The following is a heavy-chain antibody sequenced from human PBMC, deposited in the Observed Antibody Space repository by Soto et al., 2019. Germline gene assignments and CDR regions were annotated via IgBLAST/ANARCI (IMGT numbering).Heavy chain of an antibody. CDR3: ARLYDFWSSRRNNWFDP. Sequence: ASVKVSCKASGYTFTSYGISWVRQAPGQGLEWMGWISAYNGNTNYAQKLQGRVTMTTDTSTSTAYMELRSLRSDDTAVYYCARLYDFWSSRRNNWFDPWGQGTLVTVSS. CDR1: GYTFTSYG. CDR2: ISAYNGNT. V-gene: IGHV1-18*01. J-gene: IGHJ5*02. D-gene: IGHD3-3*01.